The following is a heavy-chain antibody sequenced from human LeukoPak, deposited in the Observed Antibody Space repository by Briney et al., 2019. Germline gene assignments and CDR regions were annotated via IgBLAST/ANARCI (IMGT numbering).Heavy chain of an antibody. D-gene: IGHD6-19*01. CDR2: INPNRGGT. V-gene: IGHV1-2*02. J-gene: IGHJ6*02. CDR3: ASLVAVAGATGYYYYGMDV. Sequence: GASVKVSCKASGYTFTGYYMHWVRQAPGQGLEWMGWINPNRGGTNYAQKFQGRVTMTRGTSISTAYMELSRLRSDDTAVYYCASLVAVAGATGYYYYGMDVWGQGTTVTVSS. CDR1: GYTFTGYY.